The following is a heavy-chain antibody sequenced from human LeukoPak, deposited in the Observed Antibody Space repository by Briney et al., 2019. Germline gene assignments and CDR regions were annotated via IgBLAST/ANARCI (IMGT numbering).Heavy chain of an antibody. CDR2: ISSSSSYI. J-gene: IGHJ4*02. CDR1: GFTFSSYS. D-gene: IGHD3-22*01. Sequence: PGGSLRLSCAASGFTFSSYSMNWVRQAPGKGLEWVSSISSSSSYIYYADSVKGRFAISRDNFQNTLYLQMNSLRAEDTAVYYCAKDYYDSSIFSAPHLFACWGQGTLVTVSS. CDR3: AKDYYDSSIFSAPHLFAC. V-gene: IGHV3-21*04.